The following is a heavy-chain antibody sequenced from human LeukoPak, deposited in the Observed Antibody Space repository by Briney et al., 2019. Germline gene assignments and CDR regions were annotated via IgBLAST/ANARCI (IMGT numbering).Heavy chain of an antibody. CDR2: IDQDGTDK. D-gene: IGHD4-17*01. CDR1: GFTFSSYS. CDR3: ARESTEDRPGH. V-gene: IGHV3-7*01. Sequence: GGSLRLSCAASGFTFSSYSMNWVRQAPGKGLEWVANIDQDGTDKNYVGSVKGRFTISRDDAKNSLYLQMNGLRAEDTAVYYCARESTEDRPGHWGQGTLVTVSS. J-gene: IGHJ4*02.